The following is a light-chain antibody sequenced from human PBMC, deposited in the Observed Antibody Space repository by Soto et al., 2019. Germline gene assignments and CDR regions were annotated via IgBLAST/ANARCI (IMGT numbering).Light chain of an antibody. CDR1: QSVSSN. CDR3: QQYNNWPLWT. J-gene: IGKJ1*01. Sequence: EIVMTQSPATLSVSPGERATLSCRASQSVSSNFAWYQQKPGQAPRLLIYGASTRATGIPARFSGSGSGTEFTLTISSLQSEDFAVYCCQQYNNWPLWTFGQGTKVEIK. V-gene: IGKV3-15*01. CDR2: GAS.